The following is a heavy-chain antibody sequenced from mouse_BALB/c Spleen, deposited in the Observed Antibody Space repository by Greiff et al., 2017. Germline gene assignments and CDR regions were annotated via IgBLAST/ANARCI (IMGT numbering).Heavy chain of an antibody. J-gene: IGHJ1*01. CDR1: GFNIKDTY. CDR2: IDPANGNT. Sequence: EVQLQQSGAELVKPGASVKLSCTASGFNIKDTYMHWVKQRPEQGLEWIGRIDPANGNTKYDPKFQGKATITADTSSNTAYLQLSSLTSEDTAVYYCARDPYRYDWYFDVWGAGTTVTVSS. CDR3: ARDPYRYDWYFDV. V-gene: IGHV14-3*02. D-gene: IGHD2-14*01.